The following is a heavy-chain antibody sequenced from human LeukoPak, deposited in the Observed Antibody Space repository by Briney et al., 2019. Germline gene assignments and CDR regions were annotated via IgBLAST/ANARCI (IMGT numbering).Heavy chain of an antibody. J-gene: IGHJ5*02. V-gene: IGHV3-73*01. CDR1: GFTFSGSA. Sequence: GGSLRLSCAASGFTFSGSAMHWVRQASGKGLEWVGRIRSKANSYATAYAASVKGRFTISRDDSKNTAYLQMNSLRAEDTAVYYCARDLPKPPIRGFDPWGQGTLVTVSS. D-gene: IGHD3-3*02. CDR2: IRSKANSYAT. CDR3: ARDLPKPPIRGFDP.